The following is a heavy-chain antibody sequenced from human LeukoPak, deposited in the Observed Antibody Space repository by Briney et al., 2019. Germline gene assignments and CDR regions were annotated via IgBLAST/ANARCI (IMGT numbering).Heavy chain of an antibody. J-gene: IGHJ4*02. D-gene: IGHD5-18*01. Sequence: SVKVSCKASGGTFSIYTICWVRQAPGQGLEWMGRIIPILGIANYAQKFQGRVTITADKSTSTAYMELSSLRSEDTAVYYCARGSAAGYSYGNYFDYWGQGTLVTVSS. CDR3: ARGSAAGYSYGNYFDY. CDR2: IIPILGIA. V-gene: IGHV1-69*02. CDR1: GGTFSIYT.